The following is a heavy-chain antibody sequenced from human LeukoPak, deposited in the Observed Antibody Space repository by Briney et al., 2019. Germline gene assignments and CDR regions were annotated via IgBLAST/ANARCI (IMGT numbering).Heavy chain of an antibody. D-gene: IGHD1-1*01. CDR3: ARGDDFSGDH. V-gene: IGHV3-7*04. CDR1: GFTFSNFW. Sequence: GGSLRLSXAVSGFTFSNFWMSWVRQAPGRGLEWVANIHPEGNEKYHVESVKGRFTISRDNAKNLLFLQMNGLRVEDTAVYYCARGDDFSGDHWGQGTLVTVSS. J-gene: IGHJ4*02. CDR2: IHPEGNEK.